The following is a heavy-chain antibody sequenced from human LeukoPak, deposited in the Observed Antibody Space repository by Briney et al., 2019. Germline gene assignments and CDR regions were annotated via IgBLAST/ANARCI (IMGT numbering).Heavy chain of an antibody. CDR1: GWIDSRNY. D-gene: IGHD3-16*01. V-gene: IGHV3-53*01. CDR3: ARGGINARGP. Sequence: PGGSLTLSFAASGWIDSRNYLSWVRQAPGRGLEWVSVIYCGGSSYYVDCVKGRVTVSRDKAKFPVHRQMNSLRAEDRAECYCARGGINARGPWGQASLATVSS. J-gene: IGHJ5*02. CDR2: IYCGGSS.